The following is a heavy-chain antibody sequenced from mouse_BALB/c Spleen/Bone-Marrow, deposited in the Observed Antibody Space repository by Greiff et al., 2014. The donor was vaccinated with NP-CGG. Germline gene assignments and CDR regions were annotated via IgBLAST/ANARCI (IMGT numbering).Heavy chain of an antibody. J-gene: IGHJ3*01. V-gene: IGHV4-1*02. CDR3: ARRGYYGYFAY. CDR2: INPDSSTI. D-gene: IGHD1-2*01. CDR1: GFAFSRYW. Sequence: VQLKESGGGLVQPGGSLKLSCAASGFAFSRYWMRWVRQAPGKGLEWIGEINPDSSTINYTPSLKDKSIISRDNAKNTLYLQMSKVRSEDTALYYCARRGYYGYFAYWGQGTLVTVSA.